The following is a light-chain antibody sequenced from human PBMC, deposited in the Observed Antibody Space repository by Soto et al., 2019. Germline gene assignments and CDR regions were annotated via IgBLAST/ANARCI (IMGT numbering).Light chain of an antibody. V-gene: IGLV2-14*01. CDR2: DVS. Sequence: QSALTQPASVSGSPGQSITISCTGTSSDVGGYNYVSWYQQHPGKAPKLMIYDVSNRPSGVSNRFSGSKSGNTASLTISGLQAEYAADYYCSSYTSSRTILYVFGTGTKLTVL. J-gene: IGLJ1*01. CDR3: SSYTSSRTILYV. CDR1: SSDVGGYNY.